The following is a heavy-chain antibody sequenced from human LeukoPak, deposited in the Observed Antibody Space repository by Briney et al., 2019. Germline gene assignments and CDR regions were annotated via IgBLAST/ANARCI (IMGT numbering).Heavy chain of an antibody. D-gene: IGHD3-10*01. CDR3: ATLGTYYYGSGTDY. Sequence: GGSLRLSCAASGFTFSSHSLMWVRQAPGKGLEWVSSISPDSGYIYYADSVKGRFTISRDNAENSLYLQMNSLRAEDTAVYYCATLGTYYYGSGTDYWGQGTLVSVSS. J-gene: IGHJ4*02. V-gene: IGHV3-21*01. CDR1: GFTFSSHS. CDR2: ISPDSGYI.